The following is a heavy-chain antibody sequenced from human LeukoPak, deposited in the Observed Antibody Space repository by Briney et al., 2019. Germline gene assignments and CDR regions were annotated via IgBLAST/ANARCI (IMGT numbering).Heavy chain of an antibody. CDR1: GFTFSSYS. Sequence: GGSLRLSCAASGFTFSSYSMNWVRQAPGKGLEWVPSISSSSSYIYYADSVKGRFTISRDNARKSLYLQMNSLRAEDTAVYYCARDLLYYHSSGGDYWGQGTLVTVSS. CDR3: ARDLLYYHSSGGDY. V-gene: IGHV3-21*01. J-gene: IGHJ4*02. D-gene: IGHD3-22*01. CDR2: ISSSSSYI.